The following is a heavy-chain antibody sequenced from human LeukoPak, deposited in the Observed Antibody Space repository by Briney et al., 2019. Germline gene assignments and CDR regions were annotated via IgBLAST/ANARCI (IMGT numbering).Heavy chain of an antibody. CDR3: ARGLGYYDSSVGY. Sequence: SETLSLTCTVSGGPISSYYWSWIRQPPGKGLEWIGYVYYSGSTNYNPSLKSRVSISVDTSKNQFSLKLNSVTAADTAVYHCARGLGYYDSSVGYWGQGTLVTVSS. V-gene: IGHV4-59*01. CDR2: VYYSGST. CDR1: GGPISSYY. D-gene: IGHD3-22*01. J-gene: IGHJ4*02.